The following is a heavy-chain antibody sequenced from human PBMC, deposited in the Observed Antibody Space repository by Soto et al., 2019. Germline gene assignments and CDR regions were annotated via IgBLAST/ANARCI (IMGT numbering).Heavy chain of an antibody. CDR3: ARDRQPSSYIGLDV. J-gene: IGHJ6*02. V-gene: IGHV3-11*01. D-gene: IGHD4-4*01. CDR2: ISGSADTI. Sequence: QVQLVESGGGLVYPGGSLRLSCEASGFTFSAHFMSWVRQAPGKGLEWISHISGSADTIYYADSVRGRFTISRDNAKNSLYLQMNSLRAEDTAIYYCARDRQPSSYIGLDVWGQGTTVTVSS. CDR1: GFTFSAHF.